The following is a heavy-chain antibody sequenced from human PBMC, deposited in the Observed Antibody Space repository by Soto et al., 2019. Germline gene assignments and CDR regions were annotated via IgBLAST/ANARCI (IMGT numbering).Heavy chain of an antibody. J-gene: IGHJ4*02. Sequence: QVQLVQSGAEVKKPGASVKVSCEASGYSFTGYYMHWVRQAPGQGLEWMGWINPNSGGTKYAQKVQGRVTMTWDTSISTAYMQLSRLRSDDTAVYYCARARGYGDLGYWGQGTLVTVSS. CDR1: GYSFTGYY. CDR3: ARARGYGDLGY. D-gene: IGHD4-17*01. V-gene: IGHV1-2*02. CDR2: INPNSGGT.